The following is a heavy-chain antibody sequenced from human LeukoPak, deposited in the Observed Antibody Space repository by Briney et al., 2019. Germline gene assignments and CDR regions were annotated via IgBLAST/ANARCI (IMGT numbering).Heavy chain of an antibody. D-gene: IGHD4-11*01. J-gene: IGHJ6*03. Sequence: PSETLSLTCTVSGGSISSSSYYWGWIRQPPGKGLEWIGSIYYSGSTYYNPSLKSRVTISVDTSKNQFSLKLSSVTAADTAVYYCARVLQGYYYYYMDVWGKGTTVTVSS. CDR3: ARVLQGYYYYYMDV. V-gene: IGHV4-39*07. CDR1: GGSISSSSYY. CDR2: IYYSGST.